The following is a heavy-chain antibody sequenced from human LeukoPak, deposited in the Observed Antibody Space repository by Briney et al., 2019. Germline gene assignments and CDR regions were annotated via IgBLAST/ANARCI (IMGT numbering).Heavy chain of an antibody. CDR3: ARSSPHTYNHFYYYMDV. CDR2: INPSSGGA. J-gene: IGHJ6*03. D-gene: IGHD1-1*01. Sequence: ASVKVSCKASGYTFTGYYIHWVRQAPGQGLEWMGWINPSSGGAKYAQNFQGRVIMTTDTSVSTAYMELSSLRSDDTAVYYCARSSPHTYNHFYYYMDVWGKGSTVTVSS. V-gene: IGHV1-2*02. CDR1: GYTFTGYY.